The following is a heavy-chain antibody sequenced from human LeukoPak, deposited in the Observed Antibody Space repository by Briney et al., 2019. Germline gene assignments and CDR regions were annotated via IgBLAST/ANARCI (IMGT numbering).Heavy chain of an antibody. CDR3: ATPSNYFDY. J-gene: IGHJ4*02. V-gene: IGHV3-23*01. CDR2: ISGSGGST. D-gene: IGHD2-2*01. Sequence: GGSLRLSCAASGFTFSSYAMNWVRQAPGKGLEWVSAISGSGGSTYYADSVKGRFTISRDNSRNTLCLQMNSLRAEDTAVYYCATPSNYFDYWGQGTLVTVSS. CDR1: GFTFSSYA.